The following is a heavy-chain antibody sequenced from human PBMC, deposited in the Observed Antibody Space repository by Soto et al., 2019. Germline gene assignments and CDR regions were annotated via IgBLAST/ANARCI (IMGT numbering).Heavy chain of an antibody. Sequence: PGGSLRLSCAASGFTFSSYWMHWVRQAPGKGLVWVSRINSDGSSTSYADSVKGRFTISRDNAKNTLYLQMNSLRAEDTAVYYCASLWDSSSANYYYLLDVWGKGTTVTVSS. CDR1: GFTFSSYW. CDR2: INSDGSST. V-gene: IGHV3-74*01. J-gene: IGHJ6*03. D-gene: IGHD6-6*01. CDR3: ASLWDSSSANYYYLLDV.